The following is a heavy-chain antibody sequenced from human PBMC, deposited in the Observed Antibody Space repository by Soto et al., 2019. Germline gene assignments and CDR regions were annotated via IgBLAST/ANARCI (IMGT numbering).Heavy chain of an antibody. D-gene: IGHD2-2*01. Sequence: SETLSLTCTVSGGSISSYYWSWIRQPPGKGLEWIGYFYYSGSTNYNPSLKSRVTISVDTSKNQFSLKLRSVTAADTAVYYCARNCSSTSCYYYYGMDVWGQGTTVTVSS. CDR1: GGSISSYY. CDR2: FYYSGST. V-gene: IGHV4-59*01. CDR3: ARNCSSTSCYYYYGMDV. J-gene: IGHJ6*02.